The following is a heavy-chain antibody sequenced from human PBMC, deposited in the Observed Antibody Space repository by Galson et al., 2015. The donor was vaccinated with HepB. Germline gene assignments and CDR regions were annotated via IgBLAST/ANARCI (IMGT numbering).Heavy chain of an antibody. Sequence: SLRLSCAASGFTLSSYWMSWVRQAPGKGLEWVANIKQDGSDKCYVDSVKGRFTISRDNAKNSLYLQMNSLRAEDTAVYYCARTGYSSGWYYFDYWGQGTLVTVSA. J-gene: IGHJ4*02. CDR1: GFTLSSYW. V-gene: IGHV3-7*01. D-gene: IGHD6-19*01. CDR2: IKQDGSDK. CDR3: ARTGYSSGWYYFDY.